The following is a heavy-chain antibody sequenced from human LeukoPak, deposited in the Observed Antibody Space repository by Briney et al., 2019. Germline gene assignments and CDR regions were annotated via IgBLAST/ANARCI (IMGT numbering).Heavy chain of an antibody. J-gene: IGHJ6*02. CDR2: LRVGGPYGTEK. CDR1: GFNFNTFI. V-gene: IGHV3-30*02. D-gene: IGHD2-15*01. Sequence: PGGSLRLSCAASGFNFNTFIMHWVRQVPGKGLEWLTFLRVGGPYGTEKFYADSVKGRFTISSDSSKNTMFLQMSSLTPDDTAVYYCARVLGYCGGGSCLSYYGMDVWGQGTTVTVSS. CDR3: ARVLGYCGGGSCLSYYGMDV.